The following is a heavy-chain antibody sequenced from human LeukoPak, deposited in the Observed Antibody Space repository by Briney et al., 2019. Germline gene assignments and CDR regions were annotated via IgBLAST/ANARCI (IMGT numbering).Heavy chain of an antibody. CDR3: ARDSIVVVPAAPGYYYYGMDV. CDR1: GFTFSSYA. D-gene: IGHD2-2*01. CDR2: TSYDGSNK. Sequence: GGSLRLSCAASGFTFSSYAMHWVRQAPGKGLEWVAVTSYDGSNKYYADSVKGRFTISRDNSKNTLYLQMNSLRAEDTAVYYCARDSIVVVPAAPGYYYYGMDVWGQGTTVTVSS. V-gene: IGHV3-30-3*01. J-gene: IGHJ6*02.